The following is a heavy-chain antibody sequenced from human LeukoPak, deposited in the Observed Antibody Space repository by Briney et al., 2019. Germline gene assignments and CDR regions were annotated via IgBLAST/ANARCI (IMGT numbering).Heavy chain of an antibody. D-gene: IGHD3-22*01. CDR1: GFTFSSYA. CDR3: AKDLGYYDSSGLT. J-gene: IGHJ4*02. V-gene: IGHV3-23*01. Sequence: ESGGSLRLSCAASGFTFSSYAMSWVRQAPGKGLEWVSAIRGSGGSTYYADSVKGRFTISRDNSKNTLYLQMNSLRAEDTAVYYCAKDLGYYDSSGLTWGQGTLVTVSS. CDR2: IRGSGGST.